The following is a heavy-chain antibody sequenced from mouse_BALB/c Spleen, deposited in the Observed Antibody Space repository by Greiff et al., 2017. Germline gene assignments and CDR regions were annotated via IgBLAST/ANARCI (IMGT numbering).Heavy chain of an antibody. D-gene: IGHD2-2*01. J-gene: IGHJ4*01. V-gene: IGHV2-9*02. CDR2: IWAGGST. CDR3: AREYGYALYYYAMDY. Sequence: VHLVESGPGLVAPSQSLSITCTVSGFSLTSYGVHWVRQPPGKGLEWLGVIWAGGSTNYNSALMSRLSISKDNSKSQVFLKMNSLQTDDTAMYYCAREYGYALYYYAMDYWGQGTSVTVSS. CDR1: GFSLTSYG.